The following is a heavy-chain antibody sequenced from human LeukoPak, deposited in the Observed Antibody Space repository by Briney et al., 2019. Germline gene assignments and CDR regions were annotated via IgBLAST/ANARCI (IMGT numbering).Heavy chain of an antibody. V-gene: IGHV1-24*01. CDR2: FDPEDGET. D-gene: IGHD3-3*01. Sequence: ASVKVSCKVSGYTLTELSMHWVRQAPGKGGEWMGGFDPEDGETIYAQKFQGRGTMTEDTSTDTAYMELSSLRSEDTAVYYCATEIINYDFWSLGYWGQGTLVTVSS. CDR3: ATEIINYDFWSLGY. J-gene: IGHJ4*02. CDR1: GYTLTELS.